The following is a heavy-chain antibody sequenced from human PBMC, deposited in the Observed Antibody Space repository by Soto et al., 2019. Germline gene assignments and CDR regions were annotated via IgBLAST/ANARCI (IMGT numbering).Heavy chain of an antibody. Sequence: XVSLSLSSAASGFTFSDYDMSGIRQAPGKGLEWVSYITSRVPTMSYADSVKGRFTISRDNARNSLYLQMNSLRVEDTAVYYCARDRNDPRPNGFDIWGQGTMVTVSS. V-gene: IGHV3-11*01. J-gene: IGHJ3*02. CDR1: GFTFSDYD. CDR3: ARDRNDPRPNGFDI. CDR2: ITSRVPTM. D-gene: IGHD3-16*01.